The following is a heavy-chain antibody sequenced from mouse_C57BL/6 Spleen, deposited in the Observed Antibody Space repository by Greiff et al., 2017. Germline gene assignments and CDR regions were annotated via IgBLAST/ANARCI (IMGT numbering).Heavy chain of an antibody. Sequence: EVQLQQSGAELVRPGASVKLSCTASGFNIKDDYMHWVKQRPEQGLEWIGWIDPENGDTEYASKFHGKATITADTSSNTAYLQPSSLTSEDTAVYYCTTGGITTVADYWGQGTTLTVSS. CDR1: GFNIKDDY. V-gene: IGHV14-4*01. CDR2: IDPENGDT. D-gene: IGHD1-1*01. J-gene: IGHJ2*01. CDR3: TTGGITTVADY.